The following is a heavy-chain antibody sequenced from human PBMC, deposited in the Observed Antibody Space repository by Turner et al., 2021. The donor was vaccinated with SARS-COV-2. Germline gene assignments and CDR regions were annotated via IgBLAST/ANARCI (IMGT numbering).Heavy chain of an antibody. CDR3: VRGFYDLTTYVQDRIFEV. J-gene: IGHJ3*01. CDR1: GFTVSSNY. D-gene: IGHD3-10*02. Sequence: EVQLVESGGGLIQPGGSLRLSCAASGFTVSSNYMSWVRQAPGKGLEWVSVIYSGGSTYYADSVKGRFTISRDNSKNTLYLQMNTLRPEDTALYYCVRGFYDLTTYVQDRIFEVWGQGTVVTVSS. CDR2: IYSGGST. V-gene: IGHV3-53*01.